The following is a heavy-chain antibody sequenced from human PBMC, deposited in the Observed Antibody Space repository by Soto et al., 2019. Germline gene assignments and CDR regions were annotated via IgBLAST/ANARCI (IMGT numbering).Heavy chain of an antibody. CDR3: AIEGGGYCSSTSCYSPGYYYGMDV. CDR1: GGTFSSYA. CDR2: IIPIFGTA. V-gene: IGHV1-69*01. D-gene: IGHD2-2*02. Sequence: QVQLVQSGAEVTKPGSSVKVSCKASGGTFSSYAISWVRHAPGQGLEWMGGIIPIFGTANYAQKFQGRVTITADESTSTAYMELSSLRSEDKAVYYCAIEGGGYCSSTSCYSPGYYYGMDVWGQGTTVTVSS. J-gene: IGHJ6*02.